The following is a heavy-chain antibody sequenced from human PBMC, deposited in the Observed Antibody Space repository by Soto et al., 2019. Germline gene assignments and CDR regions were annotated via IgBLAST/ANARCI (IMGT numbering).Heavy chain of an antibody. CDR1: GGTFSSYA. CDR2: IIPLLGTA. CDR3: ARVRAVAGQGYYFDY. J-gene: IGHJ4*02. V-gene: IGHV1-69*12. D-gene: IGHD6-19*01. Sequence: QVQLVQSGAEVKKPGSSVKVSCKASGGTFSSYAISWVRQAPGQGLEWMGGIIPLLGTANDAKKCQGRVTSTADESTSKAYLELSSLRSEDPAVYYCARVRAVAGQGYYFDYWGQGTLVTVSS.